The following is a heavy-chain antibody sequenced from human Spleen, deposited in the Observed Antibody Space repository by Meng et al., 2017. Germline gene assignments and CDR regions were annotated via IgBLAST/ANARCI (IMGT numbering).Heavy chain of an antibody. CDR2: INHSGST. J-gene: IGHJ2*01. CDR1: GGSFSGYY. CDR3: ARSSWYFDL. V-gene: IGHV4-34*01. Sequence: QLQLQQVGAGLLKPSEALSITCAVYGGSFSGYYWSWIRQPPGKGLXWIGEINHSGSTNYNPSLKSRVTISVDTSKNQFSLKLSSVTAADTAVYYCARSSWYFDLWGRGTLVTVSS.